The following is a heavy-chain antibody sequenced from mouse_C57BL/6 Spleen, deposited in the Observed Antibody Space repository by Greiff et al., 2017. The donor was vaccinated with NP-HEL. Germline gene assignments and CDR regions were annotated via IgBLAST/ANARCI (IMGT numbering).Heavy chain of an antibody. D-gene: IGHD6-1*01. V-gene: IGHV1-82*01. CDR3: ALRLFAY. J-gene: IGHJ3*01. CDR2: IYPGDGDT. CDR1: GYAFSSSW. Sequence: QVQLQQSGPELVKPGASVKISCKASGYAFSSSWMNWVKQRPGKGLEWIGRIYPGDGDTNYNGKFKGKATLTADKSSSTAYMQLSSLTSDDSAVYFCALRLFAYWGQGTLVTVSA.